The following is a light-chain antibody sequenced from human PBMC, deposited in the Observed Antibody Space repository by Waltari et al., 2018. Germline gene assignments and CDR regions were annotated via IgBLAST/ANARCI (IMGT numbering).Light chain of an antibody. CDR2: KAV. V-gene: IGLV8-61*01. CDR1: SGSLSSTSY. Sequence: QTVVTQEPSLSVSPGGTVTLTCALSSGSLSSTSYASWYQQTPGQAPRTLVYKAVSRSSGVPYRFSGAILGNKAALTITGAQADDESDYYCLLYMGSGIWVFGGGTKLTVL. CDR3: LLYMGSGIWV. J-gene: IGLJ3*02.